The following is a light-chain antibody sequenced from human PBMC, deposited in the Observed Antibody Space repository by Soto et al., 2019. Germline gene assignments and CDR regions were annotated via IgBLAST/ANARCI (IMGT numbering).Light chain of an antibody. CDR2: GAS. CDR1: QSISSSY. J-gene: IGKJ5*01. V-gene: IGKV3-20*01. Sequence: EIGLTQSPGTLSLSQGERATLSCRASQSISSSYLAWYQQKPGQAPRLLIYGASSRATGIPDRFSGSGSGTDFTLTISRLDPEDFAVYYCQQYDNSPITFGQGTLLEI. CDR3: QQYDNSPIT.